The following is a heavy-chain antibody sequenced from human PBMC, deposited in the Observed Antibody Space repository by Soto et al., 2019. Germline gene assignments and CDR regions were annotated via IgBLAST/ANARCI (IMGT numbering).Heavy chain of an antibody. CDR1: CGSISSGDYY. CDR3: ARDSWGVIFY. V-gene: IGHV4-30-4*01. J-gene: IGHJ4*02. Sequence: SETLSLTCTVSCGSISSGDYYCSWIRQPPGKGLEWIGYIYYSGSTYYNPSLKSRVTISVDTSKNQFSLKLSSVTAADTAVYYCARDSWGVIFYWGQGTRVTVSS. CDR2: IYYSGST. D-gene: IGHD3-10*01.